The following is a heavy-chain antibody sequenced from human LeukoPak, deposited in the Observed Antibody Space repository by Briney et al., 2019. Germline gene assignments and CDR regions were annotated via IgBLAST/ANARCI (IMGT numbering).Heavy chain of an antibody. V-gene: IGHV3-23*01. CDR3: AKGPQRRYCSGGSCYSDY. D-gene: IGHD2-15*01. CDR2: ISGSGGST. J-gene: IGHJ4*02. CDR1: GFTFSSYA. Sequence: GGSLRLSCAASGFTFSSYAMSWVRQAPGKGLEWVSAISGSGGSTYYADSGKGRFTISRDNSKNTLYLQMNSLRAEDTAVYYCAKGPQRRYCSGGSCYSDYWGQGTLVTVSS.